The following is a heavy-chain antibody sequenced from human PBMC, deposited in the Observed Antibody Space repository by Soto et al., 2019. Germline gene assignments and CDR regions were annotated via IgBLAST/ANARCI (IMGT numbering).Heavy chain of an antibody. J-gene: IGHJ4*02. D-gene: IGHD2-15*01. Sequence: QVQLVQSGAEVKKPGSSVKVSCKASGGTFSSYAISWVRQAPGQGLEWMGGLIHIFGTANDAQKFQGRVTITADESTSTADMALSSLRSKDTAVYYCASDDLGYCSGGSCYSPDCWAQRTLFTVSS. CDR3: ASDDLGYCSGGSCYSPDC. CDR1: GGTFSSYA. V-gene: IGHV1-69*01. CDR2: LIHIFGTA.